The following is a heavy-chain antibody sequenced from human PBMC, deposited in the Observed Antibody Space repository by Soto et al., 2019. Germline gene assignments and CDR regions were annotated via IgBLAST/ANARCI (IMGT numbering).Heavy chain of an antibody. CDR1: GYSFASYW. CDR3: ARTSSFTLGFDYDGMDV. J-gene: IGHJ6*02. CDR2: IYPGDSDT. D-gene: IGHD6-6*01. V-gene: IGHV5-51*01. Sequence: PAESLNISFQGSGYSFASYWIGWVRQMPGKDLEWMGIIYPGDSDTRYSPSFQGEVTISADKSLRTAYLQWTSLKASDTALYYCARTSSFTLGFDYDGMDVWRQGTTVTVSS.